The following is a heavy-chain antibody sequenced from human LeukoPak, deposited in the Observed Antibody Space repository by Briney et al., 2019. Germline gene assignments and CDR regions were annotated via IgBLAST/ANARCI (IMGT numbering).Heavy chain of an antibody. CDR2: ISGSGGST. CDR1: GFTFINYG. J-gene: IGHJ4*02. V-gene: IGHV3-23*01. D-gene: IGHD6-13*01. CDR3: AKDRGRAAAGAHRPPLDY. Sequence: GGSLRLSCAASGFTFINYGMHWVRQAPGKGLEWVSAISGSGGSTYYADSVKGRFTISRDNSKNTLYLQMNSLRAEDTAVHYCAKDRGRAAAGAHRPPLDYWGQGTLVTVSS.